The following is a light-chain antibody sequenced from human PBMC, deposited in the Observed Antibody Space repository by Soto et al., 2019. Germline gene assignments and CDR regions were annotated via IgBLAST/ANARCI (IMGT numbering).Light chain of an antibody. CDR2: EVS. V-gene: IGLV2-14*01. Sequence: QSALTQPASVSGSPGQSITISCTGTGSDVGSYKYVSWYQQHPGKAPKLIIFEVSNRPSGVSDRFSGSKSGNRASLTISGLQAEDEADYYCSSYTSISSLGVFGTGTKSPS. CDR1: GSDVGSYKY. CDR3: SSYTSISSLGV. J-gene: IGLJ1*01.